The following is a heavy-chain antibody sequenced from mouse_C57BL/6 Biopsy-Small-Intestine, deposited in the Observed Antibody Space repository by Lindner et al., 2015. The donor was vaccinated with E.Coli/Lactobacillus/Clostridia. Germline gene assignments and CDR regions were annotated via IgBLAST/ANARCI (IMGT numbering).Heavy chain of an antibody. CDR2: ASSFNDYT. CDR1: GHTFTSYG. D-gene: IGHD1-3*01. J-gene: IGHJ4*01. Sequence: SVKVSCKASGHTFTSYGVNWVRQAPGQGLEWMGWASSFNDYTNYAQIFQGRLTMTIDTSTNTAYMELRSLRSDDTAVYYCARDAREYSSSIDWFDPWGQGTLVTVSS. CDR3: ARDAREYSSSIDWFDP. V-gene: IGHV1-53*01.